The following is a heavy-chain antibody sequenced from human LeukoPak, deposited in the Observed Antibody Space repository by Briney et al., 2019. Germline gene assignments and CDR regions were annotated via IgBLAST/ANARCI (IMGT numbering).Heavy chain of an antibody. J-gene: IGHJ6*02. CDR1: GFTFSSYG. V-gene: IGHV3-30*18. D-gene: IGHD3-3*01. Sequence: GGSLRLSCAASGFTFSSYGMHWVRQAPGKGLEWVAVISYDGSNKYYADSVKGRFTISRDNSKNTLYLQMNSLRAEDTAVYYCAKDRADFWSGYYIVGTFYYYYGMDVWGQGTTVTVSS. CDR2: ISYDGSNK. CDR3: AKDRADFWSGYYIVGTFYYYYGMDV.